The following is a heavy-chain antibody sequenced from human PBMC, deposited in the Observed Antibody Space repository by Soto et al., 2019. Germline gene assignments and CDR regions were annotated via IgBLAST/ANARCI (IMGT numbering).Heavy chain of an antibody. CDR1: GFTFSTYW. D-gene: IGHD2-15*01. J-gene: IGHJ4*02. Sequence: EVQLVESGGNLVQPAGSLRLSCAASGFTFSTYWIHWVRQTPGKGLVWVSRINTDGSSTNYADSVKGRFTISRDNARNALYLQMSSLRLEATAVYYCARGQTGGYYVVNWGQGTLVTVSS. CDR3: ARGQTGGYYVVN. CDR2: INTDGSST. V-gene: IGHV3-74*01.